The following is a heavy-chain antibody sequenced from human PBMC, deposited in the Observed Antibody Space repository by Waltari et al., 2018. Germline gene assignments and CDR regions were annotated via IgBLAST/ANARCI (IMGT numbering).Heavy chain of an antibody. CDR2: IYYSGST. Sequence: QLQLQESGPGLVKPSETLSLTCTVSGGSISSSSYYWGWIRQPPGKGLEWIGSIYYSGSTYYNPSLKSRVTISVDTSKNQFSLKLSSVTAADTAVYYCARDSTNPYYYYGMDVWGQGTTVTVSS. J-gene: IGHJ6*02. D-gene: IGHD2-2*01. V-gene: IGHV4-39*07. CDR1: GGSISSSSYY. CDR3: ARDSTNPYYYYGMDV.